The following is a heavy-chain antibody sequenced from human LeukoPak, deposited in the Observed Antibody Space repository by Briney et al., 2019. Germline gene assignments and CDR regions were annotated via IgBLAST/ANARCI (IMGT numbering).Heavy chain of an antibody. V-gene: IGHV1-69*04. CDR2: IIPILGIA. J-gene: IGHJ4*02. CDR3: ARESYSGNPYFDH. Sequence: GSSIKVSCKASGGTFSSYAISWVRQAPGQGLEWMGRIIPILGIANYAQKFQGRVTITADKSTSTAYMELSSLRSEDTAMYYCARESYSGNPYFDHWGQGTLVTVSS. CDR1: GGTFSSYA. D-gene: IGHD4-23*01.